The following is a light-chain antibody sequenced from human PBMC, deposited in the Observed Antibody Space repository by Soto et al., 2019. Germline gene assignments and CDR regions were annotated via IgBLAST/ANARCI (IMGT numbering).Light chain of an antibody. CDR3: LQDYNYPRN. V-gene: IGKV1-6*02. Sequence: AIQMTQSPSSLSAFVGDAVTITCRASQDIRSDLAWYQQKPGKAPKLLMYGASALQSGVPSRFSGSGSGTDFTLTISSLQPEDFATYYCLQDYNYPRNFGQGTKVEIK. CDR1: QDIRSD. CDR2: GAS. J-gene: IGKJ1*01.